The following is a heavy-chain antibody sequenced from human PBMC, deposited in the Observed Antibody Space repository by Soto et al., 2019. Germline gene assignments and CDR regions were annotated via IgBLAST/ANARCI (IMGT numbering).Heavy chain of an antibody. D-gene: IGHD2-2*01. J-gene: IGHJ6*01. V-gene: IGHV3-30*03. Sequence: GVSRRLSCEASRFTFSTYDMHWVRQAPGKGLEWVASISYDRRHNYYAEHVKGSFNISSDTSKNTLSLQMNTLRDEDPAVYYCARFCSTTRCYVSGMDVWGHGTMVTVSS. CDR1: RFTFSTYD. CDR2: ISYDRRHN. CDR3: ARFCSTTRCYVSGMDV.